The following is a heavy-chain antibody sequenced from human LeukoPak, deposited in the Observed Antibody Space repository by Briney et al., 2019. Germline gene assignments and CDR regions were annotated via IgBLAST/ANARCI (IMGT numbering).Heavy chain of an antibody. D-gene: IGHD1-26*01. CDR3: VRQQTPHGNFDY. CDR1: GYTLTELS. Sequence: SCKVSGYTLTELSMHWVRQATGKGLEWVSAIGTAGDTFYPGSVKGRFTISREDAKNSLSLQMNSLRAEDTAVYYCVRQQTPHGNFDYWGQGTLATVSS. V-gene: IGHV3-13*01. CDR2: IGTAGDT. J-gene: IGHJ4*02.